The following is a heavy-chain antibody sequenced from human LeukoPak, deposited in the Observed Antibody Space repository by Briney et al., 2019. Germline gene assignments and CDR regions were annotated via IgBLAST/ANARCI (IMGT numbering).Heavy chain of an antibody. Sequence: GGSLRLSCAASGFTFSSYAMSWVRQAPRKGLEWVSYISSSGSTIYYADSVKGRFTISRDNAKNSPYLQMNSLRAEDTAVYYCARELRICSGGSCYAVAGTFDYWGQGTLVTVSS. CDR2: ISSSGSTI. CDR3: ARELRICSGGSCYAVAGTFDY. D-gene: IGHD2-15*01. V-gene: IGHV3-48*04. J-gene: IGHJ4*02. CDR1: GFTFSSYA.